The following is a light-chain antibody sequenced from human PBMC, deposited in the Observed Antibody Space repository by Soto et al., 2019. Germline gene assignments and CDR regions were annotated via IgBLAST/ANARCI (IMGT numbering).Light chain of an antibody. V-gene: IGKV1-5*03. CDR3: QHYNSYPEA. J-gene: IGKJ1*01. Sequence: DIQMTQSPSTLSGSVGARVTITCRASQTISSWLAWYQQKPGKAPKLLIYKASTLKSGVPSRFSGSGSGTEFTLTISSLQPDDFATYYCQHYNSYPEAFGQGTKVDI. CDR1: QTISSW. CDR2: KAS.